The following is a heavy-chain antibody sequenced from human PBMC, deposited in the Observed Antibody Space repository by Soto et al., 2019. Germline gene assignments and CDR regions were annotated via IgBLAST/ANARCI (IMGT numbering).Heavy chain of an antibody. CDR2: TYYRSKWYN. CDR3: ARGSGLGYDFWSGYYYYYYGMDV. J-gene: IGHJ6*02. V-gene: IGHV6-1*01. D-gene: IGHD3-3*01. CDR1: GDSVSSNSAA. Sequence: SPTLSLPCAISGDSVSSNSAAWNWIRQSPSRGLEWLGRTYYRSKWYNDYAVSVKSRVTINPDTSKNQFSLQLNSVTPEDTAVYYCARGSGLGYDFWSGYYYYYYGMDVWGQGTTVTVSS.